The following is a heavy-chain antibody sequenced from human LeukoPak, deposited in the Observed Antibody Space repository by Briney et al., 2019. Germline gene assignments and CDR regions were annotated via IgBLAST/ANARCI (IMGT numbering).Heavy chain of an antibody. CDR1: GGSISSYY. CDR3: AGTVAGPNWFDS. CDR2: IDYSGST. V-gene: IGHV4-59*08. J-gene: IGHJ5*01. D-gene: IGHD6-19*01. Sequence: SETLSLTCNVSGGSISSYYWSWIRQPPGKRLEWIGYIDYSGSTKYNPSLKCRVSISLDTPKSQFSLRLSPVTAADAAVYYCAGTVAGPNWFDSWGQGTQITVSS.